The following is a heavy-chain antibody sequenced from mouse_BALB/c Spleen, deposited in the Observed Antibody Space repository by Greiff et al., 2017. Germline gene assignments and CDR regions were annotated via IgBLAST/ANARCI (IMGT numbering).Heavy chain of an antibody. CDR3: ARDRGYYGSYWYFDV. CDR1: GFSLTSYG. J-gene: IGHJ1*01. Sequence: QVQLQQSGPGLVAPSQSLSITCTVSGFSLTSYGVHWVRQPPGKGLEWLGVIWAGGSTNYNSALMSRLSISKDNSKSQVFLKMNSLQTDDTAMYYCARDRGYYGSYWYFDVWGAGTTVTVSS. CDR2: IWAGGST. D-gene: IGHD1-1*01. V-gene: IGHV2-9*02.